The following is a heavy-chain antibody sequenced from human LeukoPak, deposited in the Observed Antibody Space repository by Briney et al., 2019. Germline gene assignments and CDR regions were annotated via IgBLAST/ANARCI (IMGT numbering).Heavy chain of an antibody. V-gene: IGHV4-59*08. D-gene: IGHD6-19*01. CDR3: ARHGRSGWSGNILNWYFDL. CDR2: IIYSGST. Sequence: PSETLSLTCTVSGGSISSYYWSWIRQPPGKGLEWIGYIIYSGSTNYNLSLKSRVTISVDTSKNQFSLKLSSVTAADTAVYYCARHGRSGWSGNILNWYFDLWGRGTLATVSS. J-gene: IGHJ2*01. CDR1: GGSISSYY.